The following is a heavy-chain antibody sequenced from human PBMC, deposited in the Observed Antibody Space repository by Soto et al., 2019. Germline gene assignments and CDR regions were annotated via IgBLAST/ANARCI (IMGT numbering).Heavy chain of an antibody. V-gene: IGHV3-30*04. Sequence: GGSLRLSCVASRFTFSSCPMHWVRQAPGKGLEWVALISFDGRNEHYADSVKGRFTISRDNSRNTLDLQMNSLRAGDTAVYYCARDRSSGYYLHYNMDVWGQGTTVTVSS. J-gene: IGHJ6*02. CDR3: ARDRSSGYYLHYNMDV. CDR1: RFTFSSCP. D-gene: IGHD3-22*01. CDR2: ISFDGRNE.